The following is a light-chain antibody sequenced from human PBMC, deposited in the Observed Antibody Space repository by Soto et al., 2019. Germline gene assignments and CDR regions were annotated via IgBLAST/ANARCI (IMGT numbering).Light chain of an antibody. J-gene: IGKJ1*01. CDR1: QSLNSW. V-gene: IGKV1-5*03. CDR3: QHYIGYSGM. Sequence: DIQMTQSPSTLSASVGDRVTITCRASQSLNSWLAWYQHKPGKAPKLLIHKASILASGVPSRFSGSDSGAEFTLTSSSLQPDDVATYYCQHYIGYSGMFGQGTKVDIK. CDR2: KAS.